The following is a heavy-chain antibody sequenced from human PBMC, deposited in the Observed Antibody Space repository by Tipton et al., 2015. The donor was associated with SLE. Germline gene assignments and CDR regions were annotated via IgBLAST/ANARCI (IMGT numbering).Heavy chain of an antibody. D-gene: IGHD4-17*01. CDR3: ARNLATVTSIDAFDL. CDR1: GDSISRGSYY. V-gene: IGHV4-61*09. CDR2: IHNSGST. Sequence: TLSLTCTVSGDSISRGSYYWTWIRQPAGKVLEWIGQIHNSGSTNYNPSLKSRVTVSLDTSKSRFSLKLSSVIAADTAVYYCARNLATVTSIDAFDLWGQGTMVTV. J-gene: IGHJ3*01.